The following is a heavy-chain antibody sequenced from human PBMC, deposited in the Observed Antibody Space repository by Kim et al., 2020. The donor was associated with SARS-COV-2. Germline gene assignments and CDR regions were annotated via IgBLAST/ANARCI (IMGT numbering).Heavy chain of an antibody. V-gene: IGHV3-23*01. J-gene: IGHJ4*02. CDR1: GFTFSSYA. CDR2: ISGSGGST. Sequence: GGSLRLSCAASGFTFSSYAMSWVRQAPGKGLEWVSAISGSGGSTYYADSVKGRFTISRDNSKNTLYLQMNSLRAEDTAVYYCARRGIRVLEWLLYGAGDFDYWGQGTPVTVSS. CDR3: ARRGIRVLEWLLYGAGDFDY. D-gene: IGHD3-3*01.